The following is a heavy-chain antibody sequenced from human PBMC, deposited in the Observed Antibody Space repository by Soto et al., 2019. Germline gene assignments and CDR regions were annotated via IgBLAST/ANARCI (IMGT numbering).Heavy chain of an antibody. CDR1: GDSISSVPYY. V-gene: IGHV4-39*01. D-gene: IGHD6-19*01. Sequence: SETLSLTCAVSGDSISSVPYYWGWIRQPPGKGLEWIGSIFYTGSTYYNPSLRSRITISVETSKNQFSLRLNSVTAADTAIYYCARVVRGLAYFESWGQGNLVT. CDR2: IFYTGST. CDR3: ARVVRGLAYFES. J-gene: IGHJ4*02.